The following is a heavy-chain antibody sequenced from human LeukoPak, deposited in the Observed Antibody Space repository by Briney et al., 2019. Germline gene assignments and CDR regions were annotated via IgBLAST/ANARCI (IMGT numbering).Heavy chain of an antibody. CDR3: ARKFCSSTTCYVAFDM. Sequence: KVSCKGSGYTFTNYWIGWVRQMPGKGLEYMGIIYPRDSDTRYIPSFEGQVTISADKSISTAYLQLSSLKASDTAMYFCARKFCSSTTCYVAFDMWGQGTMVTVSS. V-gene: IGHV5-51*01. CDR2: IYPRDSDT. D-gene: IGHD2-2*01. CDR1: GYTFTNYW. J-gene: IGHJ3*02.